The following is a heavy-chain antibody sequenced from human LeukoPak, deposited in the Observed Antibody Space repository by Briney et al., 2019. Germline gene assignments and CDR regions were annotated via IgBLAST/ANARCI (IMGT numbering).Heavy chain of an antibody. Sequence: SVKVSCKASGGTFSSYAISWVRQAPGQGLEWMGRIIPILGIANYAQKFQGRVTITADKSTSTAYMELSSLRSEDTAVYYCARDLYYGSGSYGWPNYWGQGTLVTVSS. CDR2: IIPILGIA. CDR1: GGTFSSYA. V-gene: IGHV1-69*04. D-gene: IGHD3-10*01. J-gene: IGHJ4*02. CDR3: ARDLYYGSGSYGWPNY.